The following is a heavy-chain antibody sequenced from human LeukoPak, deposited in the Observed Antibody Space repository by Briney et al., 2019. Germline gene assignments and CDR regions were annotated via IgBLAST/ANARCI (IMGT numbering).Heavy chain of an antibody. Sequence: GASVKVSCKASGYTFTSYDINWVRQATGQGLEWMGWMNPNSGNTGYAQKFQGRVTMTRNTSISTAYMELSSLRSEDTAVYYCARGLPIQQRWYYYYYGMDVWGQGTTVTVSS. CDR1: GYTFTSYD. CDR3: ARGLPIQQRWYYYYYGMDV. V-gene: IGHV1-8*01. D-gene: IGHD5-24*01. CDR2: MNPNSGNT. J-gene: IGHJ6*02.